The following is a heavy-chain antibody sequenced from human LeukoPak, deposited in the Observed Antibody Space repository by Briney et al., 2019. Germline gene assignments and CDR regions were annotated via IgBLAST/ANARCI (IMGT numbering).Heavy chain of an antibody. D-gene: IGHD2-15*01. CDR3: ARALGYCSGGSCYPGWFDP. Sequence: PSETLSLTCTVSGGSISSYYWSWIRQPPGKGLEWIGYIYYSGSTNYNPSLKSRVTISEDTSKNQFSLKLSSVTAADTAVYYCARALGYCSGGSCYPGWFDPWGQGTLVTVSS. V-gene: IGHV4-59*01. J-gene: IGHJ5*02. CDR2: IYYSGST. CDR1: GGSISSYY.